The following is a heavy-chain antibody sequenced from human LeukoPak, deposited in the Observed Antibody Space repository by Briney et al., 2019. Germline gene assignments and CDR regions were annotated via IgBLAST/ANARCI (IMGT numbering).Heavy chain of an antibody. CDR2: IYYSGST. Sequence: PSETLSLTCTVSGGSVSSGSYYWSWIRQPPGKGLEWIGYIYYSGSTNYNPSLKSRVTISVDTSKNQFSLKLSSVTAADTAVYYCARDKGWVRSGHEGWFDPWGQGTLVTVSS. J-gene: IGHJ5*02. D-gene: IGHD2-15*01. CDR3: ARDKGWVRSGHEGWFDP. CDR1: GGSVSSGSYY. V-gene: IGHV4-61*01.